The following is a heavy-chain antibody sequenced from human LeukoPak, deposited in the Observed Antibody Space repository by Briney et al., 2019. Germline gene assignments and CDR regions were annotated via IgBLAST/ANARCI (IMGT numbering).Heavy chain of an antibody. D-gene: IGHD6-19*01. Sequence: TSETLSLTCTVSGGSISSSSYYWGWILQPPGKGLEWIGSIYYSGSTYYNPSLKSRVTISVDTSKNQFSLKLSSVTAADTAVYYCARAWPYSSGPSFDYWGQGTPVTVSS. CDR2: IYYSGST. V-gene: IGHV4-39*01. CDR3: ARAWPYSSGPSFDY. J-gene: IGHJ4*02. CDR1: GGSISSSSYY.